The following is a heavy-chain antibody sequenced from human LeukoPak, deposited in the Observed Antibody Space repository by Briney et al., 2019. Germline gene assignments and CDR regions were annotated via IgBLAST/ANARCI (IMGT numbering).Heavy chain of an antibody. CDR1: GGSISSYY. J-gene: IGHJ4*02. CDR2: IYYSGST. Sequence: PSETLSLTCTVSGGSISSYYWSWIRQPPGKGLEWIGYIYYSGSTNYNPSLKSRVTISVDTSKNQFSLKLSSVTAADTAVYYCARGFGEYYFDYWGQGTLFTVSS. D-gene: IGHD3-3*01. V-gene: IGHV4-59*01. CDR3: ARGFGEYYFDY.